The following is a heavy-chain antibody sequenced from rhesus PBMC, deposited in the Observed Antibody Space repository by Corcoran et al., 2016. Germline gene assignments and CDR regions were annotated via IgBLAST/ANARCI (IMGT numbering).Heavy chain of an antibody. CDR3: ARVFGLVSPLAFDY. J-gene: IGHJ4*01. D-gene: IGHD3-3*01. Sequence: QLQLQESGPGLVKPSETLSVTCAVSGGSISSSYWSWIRQAPGKGLEWIGFIYVSGSSTNYNPSLKSRFTLSVDTSKNHLSLKLSSVTTADTAVYYCARVFGLVSPLAFDYWGQGVLVTGSS. V-gene: IGHV4-169*01. CDR2: IYVSGSST. CDR1: GGSISSSY.